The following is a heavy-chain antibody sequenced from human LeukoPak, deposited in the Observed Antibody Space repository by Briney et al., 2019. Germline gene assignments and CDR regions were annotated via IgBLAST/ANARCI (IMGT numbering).Heavy chain of an antibody. CDR3: ARAAGPWPYYFDY. J-gene: IGHJ4*02. Sequence: GGSLRLSCAASGFTVSGNYMSWVRQAPGKGLEWVSVIYSGGSTYYADSVKGRFTISRDNSKNTLYLQMNSLRAEDTAVYYCARAAGPWPYYFDYWGQGTLVTVSS. CDR2: IYSGGST. V-gene: IGHV3-53*01. CDR1: GFTVSGNY.